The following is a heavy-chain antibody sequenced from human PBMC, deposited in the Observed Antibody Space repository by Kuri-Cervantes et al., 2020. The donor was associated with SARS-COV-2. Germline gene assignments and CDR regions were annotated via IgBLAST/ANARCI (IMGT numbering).Heavy chain of an antibody. CDR2: INPDGSYT. V-gene: IGHV3-74*01. CDR1: GFIFSSYS. J-gene: IGHJ4*02. D-gene: IGHD1-1*01. CDR3: VRDGDHWNFDY. Sequence: GGSLRLSCAASGFIFSSYSMNWVRQAPGKGLVWVSRINPDGSYTNNADSVKGRFTLSRDNAKNMLFLQMNSLRAEDTAVYYCVRDGDHWNFDYWGQGTLVTVSS.